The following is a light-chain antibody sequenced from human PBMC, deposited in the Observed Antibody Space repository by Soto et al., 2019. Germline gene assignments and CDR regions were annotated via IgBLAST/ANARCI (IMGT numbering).Light chain of an antibody. CDR3: QPSYRTPVT. V-gene: IGKV1-39*01. CDR2: AAS. CDR1: QDIRLY. J-gene: IGKJ4*01. Sequence: DIQGTQSPASLSASVGDRVTITCRASQDIRLYLNGYQQQPGKAPKLLMYAASNLQSGVPSRFRGSGSGTNFTLTISSLQPEAFASYYCQPSYRTPVTFGGGTRLDIK.